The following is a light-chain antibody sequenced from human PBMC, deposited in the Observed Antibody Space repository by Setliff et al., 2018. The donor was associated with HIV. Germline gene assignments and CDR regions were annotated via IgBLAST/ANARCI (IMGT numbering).Light chain of an antibody. CDR3: SSYAISNTLP. Sequence: QSALTQPASVSGSPGQSITISCTGTSSDVGGYSYVSWYQHHPGKAPKLMIYEVRNRPSGVSHRFSGSKSGNTASLTISGLQAEDEADYYCSSYAISNTLPFGTGTKVTVL. J-gene: IGLJ1*01. V-gene: IGLV2-14*01. CDR1: SSDVGGYSY. CDR2: EVR.